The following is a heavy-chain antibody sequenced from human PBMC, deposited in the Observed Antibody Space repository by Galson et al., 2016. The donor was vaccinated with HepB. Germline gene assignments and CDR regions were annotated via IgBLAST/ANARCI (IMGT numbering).Heavy chain of an antibody. CDR1: GVSFSDYY. V-gene: IGHV4-34*01. CDR2: INHSGST. D-gene: IGHD2-2*01. J-gene: IGHJ4*02. CDR3: ARLNAGAVGY. Sequence: SETLSLTCAVSGVSFSDYYWSWVRQPPGKGLEWIGEINHSGSTNYNPSLKSRVTISIDTSKTQFSLNLSSVTAADTAVYYCARLNAGAVGYWGQGTLVTVSS.